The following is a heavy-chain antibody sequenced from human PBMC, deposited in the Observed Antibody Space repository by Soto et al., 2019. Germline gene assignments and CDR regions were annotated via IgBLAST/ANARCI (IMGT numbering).Heavy chain of an antibody. Sequence: QVQLVESGGGVVQPGRSLRLSCAASGFTFSSYGMHWVRQAPGKGLEWVAVIWYDGSNKYYADSVKGRFTISRDNSKNTLYLQMNRLRAEDTAVYYCARDRYYGSGSYWFDYWGQGTLVTVSS. D-gene: IGHD3-10*01. CDR2: IWYDGSNK. J-gene: IGHJ4*02. CDR1: GFTFSSYG. V-gene: IGHV3-33*01. CDR3: ARDRYYGSGSYWFDY.